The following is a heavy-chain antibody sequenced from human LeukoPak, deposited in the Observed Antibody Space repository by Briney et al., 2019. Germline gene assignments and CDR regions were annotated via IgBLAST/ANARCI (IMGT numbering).Heavy chain of an antibody. D-gene: IGHD4-11*01. CDR2: ISGSGGST. CDR1: GFTFSSYA. J-gene: IGHJ4*02. CDR3: VPPRGNYEYYFDY. V-gene: IGHV3-23*01. Sequence: GGSLRLSCAASGFTFSSYAMSWVRQAPGKGLEWVSAISGSGGSTYYADSVKGRFTISRDNSKNTLYLQMNSLRAEDTAVYYCVPPRGNYEYYFDYWGLGTLVTVSS.